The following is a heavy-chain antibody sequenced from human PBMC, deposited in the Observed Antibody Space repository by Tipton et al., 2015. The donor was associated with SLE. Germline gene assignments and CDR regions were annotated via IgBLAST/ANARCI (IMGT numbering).Heavy chain of an antibody. J-gene: IGHJ4*02. CDR2: FYTSGST. CDR1: GGSISSYY. Sequence: TLSLTCTVSGGSISSYYWSWIRQPPGKGLEWIGYFYTSGSTNYNPSLKSRVTISVSTSKNQFSLKLSSVTAADTAVYYCALDSSGYFDYWGQGTLVTVSS. D-gene: IGHD3-22*01. CDR3: ALDSSGYFDY. V-gene: IGHV4-4*08.